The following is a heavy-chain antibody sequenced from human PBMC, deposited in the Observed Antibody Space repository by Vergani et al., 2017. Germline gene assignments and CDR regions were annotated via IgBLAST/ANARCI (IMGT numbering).Heavy chain of an antibody. CDR3: AKDIFYYYGSGSPIGVGMDV. CDR1: GFTFDDYA. V-gene: IGHV3-43D*03. J-gene: IGHJ6*02. D-gene: IGHD3-10*01. CDR2: ISWDGGST. Sequence: EVQLVESGGVVVQPGGSLRLSCAASGFTFDDYAMHWVRQAPGKGLEWVPLISWDGGSTYYADSVKGRLTISRDNSKNSLYLQMNSLRAEDTALYYCAKDIFYYYGSGSPIGVGMDVWGQGTTVTVSS.